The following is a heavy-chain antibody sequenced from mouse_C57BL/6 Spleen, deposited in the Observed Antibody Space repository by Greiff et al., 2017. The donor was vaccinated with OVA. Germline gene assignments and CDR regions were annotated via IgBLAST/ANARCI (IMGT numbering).Heavy chain of an antibody. J-gene: IGHJ1*03. CDR3: ARRERDYDGAAHWYFDV. CDR1: GFTFSDYG. CDR2: ISNLAYSI. Sequence: EVKLQESGGGLVQPGGSLKLSCAASGFTFSDYGMAWVRQAPRKGPEWVAFISNLAYSIYYADTVTGRFTISRENAKNTLYLEMSSLRSEDTAMYYCARRERDYDGAAHWYFDVWGTGTTVTVSS. V-gene: IGHV5-15*01. D-gene: IGHD2-4*01.